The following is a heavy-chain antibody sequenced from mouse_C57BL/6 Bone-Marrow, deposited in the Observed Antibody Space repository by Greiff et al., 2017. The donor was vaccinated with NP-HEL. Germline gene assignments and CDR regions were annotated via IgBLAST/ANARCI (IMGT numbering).Heavy chain of an antibody. J-gene: IGHJ2*01. D-gene: IGHD1-1*02. CDR1: GYTFTSYG. Sequence: QVQLQQSGAELARPGASVKLSCKASGYTFTSYGISWVKQRTGQGLEWIGEIYPRGGNTYYNEKFKGKATLTADKSSSTAYMELRSLTSEDSAVYFCAKYYLGYWGQGTTLTVSS. CDR3: AKYYLGY. V-gene: IGHV1-81*01. CDR2: IYPRGGNT.